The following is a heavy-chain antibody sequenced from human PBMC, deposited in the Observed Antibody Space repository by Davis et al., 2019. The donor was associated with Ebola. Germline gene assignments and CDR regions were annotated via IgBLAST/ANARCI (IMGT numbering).Heavy chain of an antibody. CDR1: GFTFSDYY. CDR2: ISSSGSTI. Sequence: VILGGSLRLSCAASGFTFSDYYMSWIRQAPGKGLEWVSYISSSGSTIYYADSVKGRFTISRDNAKNSLYLQMNSLGAEDTAVYYCAREFVWFREYYGMDVWGQGTTVTVSS. J-gene: IGHJ6*02. V-gene: IGHV3-11*01. D-gene: IGHD3-10*01. CDR3: AREFVWFREYYGMDV.